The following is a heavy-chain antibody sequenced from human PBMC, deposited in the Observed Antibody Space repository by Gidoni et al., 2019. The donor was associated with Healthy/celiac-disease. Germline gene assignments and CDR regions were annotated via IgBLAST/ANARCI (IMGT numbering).Heavy chain of an antibody. CDR1: GFTFSSYA. D-gene: IGHD2-2*02. CDR3: AREGDCSSTSCYTNFDY. CDR2: ISYDGSNT. J-gene: IGHJ4*02. V-gene: IGHV3-30-3*01. Sequence: QVQLVESGGGVVQPGRSLRLSCAASGFTFSSYAMHWVRQAPGQGLEWVAVISYDGSNTYYADSVKGRFTISRDNSKNTLYLQMNSLRAEDTSVYYCAREGDCSSTSCYTNFDYWGQGTLVTVSS.